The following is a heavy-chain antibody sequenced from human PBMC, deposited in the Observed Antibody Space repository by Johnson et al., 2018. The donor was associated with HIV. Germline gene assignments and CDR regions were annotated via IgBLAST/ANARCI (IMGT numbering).Heavy chain of an antibody. CDR1: GFTLSNYW. D-gene: IGHD3-22*01. V-gene: IGHV3-7*01. CDR3: ARDRFGYYDSSGSYAFDI. J-gene: IGHJ3*02. CDR2: IKRDGSEK. Sequence: VHLVESGGRLVQPGGSLGLSCVTSGFTLSNYWMSWVRQAPGKGLEWVASIKRDGSEKYYVDSVKGRFTISRDNAKNSLYLQMNSLRAEDTAVYYCARDRFGYYDSSGSYAFDIWGQGTMVTVSS.